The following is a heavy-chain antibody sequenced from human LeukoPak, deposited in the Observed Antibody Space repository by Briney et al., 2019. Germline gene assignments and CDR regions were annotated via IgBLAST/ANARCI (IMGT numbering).Heavy chain of an antibody. D-gene: IGHD6-6*01. V-gene: IGHV1-69*13. Sequence: GASVKVSCKASGGTFSSYAISWVRQAPGQGLEWMGGIIPIFGTANYAQKFQGRVTITADESTSTAYMELSSLRSEDTAVYYCARDQGLLVPNYYFDYWGQGTLVTVSS. CDR1: GGTFSSYA. CDR2: IIPIFGTA. CDR3: ARDQGLLVPNYYFDY. J-gene: IGHJ4*02.